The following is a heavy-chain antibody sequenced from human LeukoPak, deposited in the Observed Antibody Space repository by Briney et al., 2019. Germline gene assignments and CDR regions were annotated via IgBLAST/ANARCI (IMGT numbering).Heavy chain of an antibody. J-gene: IGHJ4*02. Sequence: SVKVSCKASGGTFSDYALSWGRQAPGQGLEWMGGIIPIFDTPNYAQKFQGRVTITTDESTSTAYMELSGLRSEDTAVYYCARQKGRAAKEPPFFDYWGQGTLVTVSS. CDR3: ARQKGRAAKEPPFFDY. CDR2: IIPIFDTP. D-gene: IGHD2-15*01. CDR1: GGTFSDYA. V-gene: IGHV1-69*05.